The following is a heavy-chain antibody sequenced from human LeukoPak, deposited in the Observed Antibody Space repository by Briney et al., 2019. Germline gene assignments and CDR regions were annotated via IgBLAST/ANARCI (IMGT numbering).Heavy chain of an antibody. CDR1: GGSISSYY. J-gene: IGHJ4*02. V-gene: IGHV4-59*01. D-gene: IGHD5-12*01. CDR3: ARDWDIEDIYFDY. CDR2: IYYSGST. Sequence: PSETLSLTCTVSGGSISSYYWSWIRQPPGKGLEWIGYIYYSGSTNSNPSLKSRVTISIDTSKNQISLKLSSVTAADTAVYYCARDWDIEDIYFDYWGQGTLITVSS.